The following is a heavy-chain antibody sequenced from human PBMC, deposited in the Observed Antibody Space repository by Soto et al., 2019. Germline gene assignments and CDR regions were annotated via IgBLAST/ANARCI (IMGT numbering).Heavy chain of an antibody. J-gene: IGHJ6*02. CDR3: ARGRLRDYGGKRGDYYYYGMDV. CDR2: INNSGST. V-gene: IGHV4-34*01. CDR1: GGSFSGYY. Sequence: PSETLSLTCAVYGGSFSGYYWSWIRQPPGKGLEWIGEINNSGSTNYNPSLKSRVTISVDTSKNQFSLNLSSVTAADTAVYYCARGRLRDYGGKRGDYYYYGMDVWGQGTTVTVSS. D-gene: IGHD4-17*01.